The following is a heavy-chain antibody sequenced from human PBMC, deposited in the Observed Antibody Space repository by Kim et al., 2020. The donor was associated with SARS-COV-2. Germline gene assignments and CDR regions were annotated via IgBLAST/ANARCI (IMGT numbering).Heavy chain of an antibody. CDR3: ARETPTYCSGGSGYSGCYGMDV. J-gene: IGHJ6*02. CDR1: GFTFSSYD. D-gene: IGHD2-15*01. CDR2: ISYDGSNK. Sequence: GGSLRLSCAASGFTFSSYDMHWVRQAPGKGLEWVAVISYDGSNKYYADSVKGRFTISRDNSKNTLYLQMNSLRAEDTAVYYCARETPTYCSGGSGYSGCYGMDVWGQGTTVTVSS. V-gene: IGHV3-30-3*01.